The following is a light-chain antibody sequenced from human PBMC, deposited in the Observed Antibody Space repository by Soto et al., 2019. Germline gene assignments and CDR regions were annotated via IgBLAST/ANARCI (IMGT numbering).Light chain of an antibody. CDR1: QSVSSSY. V-gene: IGKV3-20*01. CDR3: QQYGGSFRV. Sequence: EIVLTQSPGTLSLSPGERATLSCRASQSVSSSYLAWYQQKPGQAPRLLIYGASSRATGIPDRFSGSGSGTDFTLTTSRLEPEDFAVYYCQQYGGSFRVFGPGTKVDI. J-gene: IGKJ3*01. CDR2: GAS.